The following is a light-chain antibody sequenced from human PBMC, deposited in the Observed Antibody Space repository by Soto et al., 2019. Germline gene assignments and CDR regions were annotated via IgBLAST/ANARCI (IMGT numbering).Light chain of an antibody. Sequence: QSSLTQPRPVSASPGQSVTISCTGTSSDVGGYNYVSWYQQHPGRAPKLMIYDVSKRPSGVPDRFSGSKSGNTASLTISGLQAEDEADYYCCSYAGVYVFGTGTKVTVL. CDR2: DVS. J-gene: IGLJ1*01. V-gene: IGLV2-11*01. CDR3: CSYAGVYV. CDR1: SSDVGGYNY.